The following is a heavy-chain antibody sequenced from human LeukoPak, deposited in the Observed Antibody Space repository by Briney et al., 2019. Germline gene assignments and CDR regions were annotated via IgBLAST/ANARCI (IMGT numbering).Heavy chain of an antibody. CDR3: ARVLRFLEWFPPSGWFDP. CDR2: IYTSGST. J-gene: IGHJ5*02. CDR1: GGSISSYY. Sequence: SETLSLTCTVSGGSISSYYWSWIRQPAGKGLEWIGRIYTSGSTNYNPSLKGRVTMSVDTSKNQFSLKLSSVTAADTAVYYCARVLRFLEWFPPSGWFDPWGQGTLVTVSS. V-gene: IGHV4-4*07. D-gene: IGHD3-3*01.